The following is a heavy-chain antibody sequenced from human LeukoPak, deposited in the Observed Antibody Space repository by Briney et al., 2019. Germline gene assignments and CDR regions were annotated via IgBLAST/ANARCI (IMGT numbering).Heavy chain of an antibody. CDR3: ARVFYDILTGYPGYFDY. CDR1: GFTFDDYA. V-gene: IGHV3-9*01. D-gene: IGHD3-9*01. J-gene: IGHJ4*02. Sequence: PGGSLRLSCAASGFTFDDYAMHWVRQAPGKGLEWVSGISWNSGSIGYADSVKGRFTISRDNAENSLTLQMNSLRAEDTAIYYCARVFYDILTGYPGYFDYWGQGTLVTVSP. CDR2: ISWNSGSI.